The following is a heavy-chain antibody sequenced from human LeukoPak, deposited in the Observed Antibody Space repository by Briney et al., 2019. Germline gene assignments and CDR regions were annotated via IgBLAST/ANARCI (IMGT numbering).Heavy chain of an antibody. Sequence: GGSLRLSCTASGFTFGDYAMSWVRQAPGKGLEWVGFIRSKAYGGTTEYAASVKGRFTISRDDSKSIAYLQMNSLRVEDTALYYCSKWGDYDVLTGYYDSDFWGQGTLVTVSA. CDR1: GFTFGDYA. V-gene: IGHV3-49*04. CDR3: SKWGDYDVLTGYYDSDF. CDR2: IRSKAYGGTT. J-gene: IGHJ4*02. D-gene: IGHD3-9*01.